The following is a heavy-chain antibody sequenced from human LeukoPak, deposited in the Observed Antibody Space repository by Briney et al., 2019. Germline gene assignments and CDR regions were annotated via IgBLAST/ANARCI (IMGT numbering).Heavy chain of an antibody. CDR1: GYTFTSYA. J-gene: IGHJ4*02. V-gene: IGHV1-3*03. CDR2: INAGNGNT. CDR3: ARGGDNYGDYDYYFDY. Sequence: GASVKVSCKASGYTFTSYAMHWVRQAPGQRLEWMGWINAGNGNTKYSQEFQGRVTITRDTSASTAYMELSSLRSEDMAVYYCARGGDNYGDYDYYFDYWGQGTLVTVSS. D-gene: IGHD4-17*01.